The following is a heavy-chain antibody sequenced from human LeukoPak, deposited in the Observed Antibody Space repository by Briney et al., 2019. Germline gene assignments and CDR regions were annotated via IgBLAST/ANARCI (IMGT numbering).Heavy chain of an antibody. J-gene: IGHJ4*02. CDR1: GFTFSSYS. CDR2: ISSSSSYI. CDR3: AKVRSPVTTVFYFDY. V-gene: IGHV3-21*04. Sequence: PGGSLRLSCAASGFTFSSYSMNWVRQAPGKGLEWVSSISSSSSYIYYADSVKGRFTISRDNSKNTLYLQMNSLRAEDTAVYYCAKVRSPVTTVFYFDYWGQGTLVTVSS. D-gene: IGHD4-17*01.